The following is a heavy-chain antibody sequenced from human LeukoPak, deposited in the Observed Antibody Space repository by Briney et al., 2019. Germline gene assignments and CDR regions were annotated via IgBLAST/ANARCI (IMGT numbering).Heavy chain of an antibody. Sequence: GGSLRLSCAASGFTFSSYAMHWVRQAPGKGLEWVAVISYDGSNKYYADSVKGRFTISRDNSKNTLYLQMNSLRAEDTAVYYCARDPYYYDSSGCPDAFDIWGQGTMVTVSS. CDR2: ISYDGSNK. V-gene: IGHV3-30-3*01. D-gene: IGHD3-22*01. CDR3: ARDPYYYDSSGCPDAFDI. CDR1: GFTFSSYA. J-gene: IGHJ3*02.